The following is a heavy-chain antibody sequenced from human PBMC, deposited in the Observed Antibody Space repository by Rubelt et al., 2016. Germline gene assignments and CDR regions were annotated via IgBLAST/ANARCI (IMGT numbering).Heavy chain of an antibody. V-gene: IGHV3-23*04. CDR1: GFSFNNHA. Sequence: EVQLVESGGGVVRPGGSLRLSCALSGFSFNNHAMSWVRQAPGKGLQWVSSVSGRGNDKYYADSVKGRFTISRDNSKNTLYLQRNSLGVEDTAVYYCAREFYYDFWSGLDYWGQGALVTVSS. J-gene: IGHJ4*02. CDR3: AREFYYDFWSGLDY. CDR2: VSGRGNDK. D-gene: IGHD3-3*01.